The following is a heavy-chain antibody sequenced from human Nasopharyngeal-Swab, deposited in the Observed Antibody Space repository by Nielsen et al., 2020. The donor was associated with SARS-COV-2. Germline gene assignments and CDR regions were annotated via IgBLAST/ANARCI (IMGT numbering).Heavy chain of an antibody. CDR1: GFTFSSYS. CDR3: ARSRTDYGGTWYDAFDI. V-gene: IGHV3-21*06. J-gene: IGHJ3*02. Sequence: GESLKISCAASGFTFSSYSMNWVRQAPGKGVGWVSSVSSSGSYISYADSLKGRFTISRDNVKNTLYLQMNSLRAEDTAVYYCARSRTDYGGTWYDAFDIWGQGTLVTVSS. CDR2: VSSSGSYI. D-gene: IGHD4/OR15-4a*01.